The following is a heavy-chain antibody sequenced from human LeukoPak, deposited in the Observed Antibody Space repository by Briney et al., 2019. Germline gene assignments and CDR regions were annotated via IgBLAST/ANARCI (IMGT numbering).Heavy chain of an antibody. CDR2: IYYSGST. CDR1: GGSISSSSYY. V-gene: IGHV4-39*07. D-gene: IGHD1-26*01. CDR3: ARRSGTYHAFDI. Sequence: SETLSLTCTVSGGSISSSSYYWGWIRQPPGKGLEWIGSIYYSGSTYYNPSLKSRVTISVDTSKNQFSLKLSSVTAADTAVYYCARRSGTYHAFDIWGQGTMVTVSS. J-gene: IGHJ3*02.